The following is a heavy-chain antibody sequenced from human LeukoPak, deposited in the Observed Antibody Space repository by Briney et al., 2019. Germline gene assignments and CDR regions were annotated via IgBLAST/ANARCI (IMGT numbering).Heavy chain of an antibody. V-gene: IGHV4-59*08. CDR2: IDDSGRT. CDR3: ARRHRYCSGGSCYLFDY. J-gene: IGHJ4*02. Sequence: TSETLSLTCTVSGDSISSYYWSWIRQPPGKGLEWIGYIDDSGRTNYNPSLKSRVTISVDTSKNQFSLKLSSVTAADTAVYFCARRHRYCSGGSCYLFDYWGQGALVTVSS. CDR1: GDSISSYY. D-gene: IGHD2-15*01.